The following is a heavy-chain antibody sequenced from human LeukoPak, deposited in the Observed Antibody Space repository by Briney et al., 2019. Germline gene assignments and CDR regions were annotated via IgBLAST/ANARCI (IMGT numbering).Heavy chain of an antibody. V-gene: IGHV3-30*04. CDR2: ISYDGSNK. CDR3: ARDTGIQLWLYYFDY. J-gene: IGHJ4*02. CDR1: GFTFSSYA. Sequence: GGSLRLSCAASGFTFSSYAMHWVRQAPGKGLEWVAVISYDGSNKYYADSVKGRFTISRDNSKNTLYLQVNSLRAEDTAVYYCARDTGIQLWLYYFDYWGQGTLVTVSS. D-gene: IGHD5-18*01.